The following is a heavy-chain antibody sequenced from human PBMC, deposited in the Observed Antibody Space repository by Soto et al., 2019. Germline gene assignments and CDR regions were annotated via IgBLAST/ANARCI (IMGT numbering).Heavy chain of an antibody. D-gene: IGHD4-17*01. Sequence: QLRLQESGPRLEKPSETLSLTCTISGASMTSSSYFWGFVRQPPELGLEWIGTIYYNRSTYYSTSLKSRVAISVDTSKNLFSLSLRSVTAADTAMYYCAMTTVTYPDYFDFWGQGALVTVSS. CDR1: GASMTSSSYF. CDR3: AMTTVTYPDYFDF. V-gene: IGHV4-39*01. CDR2: IYYNRST. J-gene: IGHJ4*02.